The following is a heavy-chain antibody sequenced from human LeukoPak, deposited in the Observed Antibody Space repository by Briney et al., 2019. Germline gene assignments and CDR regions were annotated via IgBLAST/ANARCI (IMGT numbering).Heavy chain of an antibody. CDR3: ARVISGSNSLDYFDY. CDR1: GGSISSGGYY. J-gene: IGHJ4*02. V-gene: IGHV4-30-2*01. CDR2: IYHSGST. D-gene: IGHD4-23*01. Sequence: SETLSLTCTVSGGSISSGGYYWSWIRQPPGKGLEWIGYIYHSGSTYYNPSLKSRVTISVDRSKNQFSLKLSSVTAADTAVYYCARVISGSNSLDYFDYWGQGTLVTVSS.